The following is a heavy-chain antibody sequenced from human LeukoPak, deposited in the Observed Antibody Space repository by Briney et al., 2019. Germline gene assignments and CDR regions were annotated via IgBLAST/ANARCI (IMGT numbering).Heavy chain of an antibody. CDR2: ISYDGSTQ. V-gene: IGHV3-30*03. CDR3: VRDHSTAFDS. Sequence: GTSLRLSCGASGYTFSPHGMHWVRQVTGKGLEWVAVISYDGSTQYYADSVKGRFFISRDDSSSTLFLQMNSLRPEDTAVYFCVRDHSTAFDSWGQGTLVTVSS. CDR1: GYTFSPHG. J-gene: IGHJ4*02.